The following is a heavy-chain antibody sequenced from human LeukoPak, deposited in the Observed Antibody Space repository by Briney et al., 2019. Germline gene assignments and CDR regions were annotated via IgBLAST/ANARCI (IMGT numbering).Heavy chain of an antibody. CDR2: IYVTEST. CDR1: GGSIRSYY. D-gene: IGHD3-10*01. J-gene: IGHJ5*02. V-gene: IGHV4-4*07. Sequence: SETLSLTCTVPGGSIRSYYWSWIRQPAGKGLEWIGRIYVTESTTYNPSLKSRVTISIDTSKNQFSLKLTSVTAADTAVYYCARDSGTTGEVKFDPWGQGTLVTVSS. CDR3: ARDSGTTGEVKFDP.